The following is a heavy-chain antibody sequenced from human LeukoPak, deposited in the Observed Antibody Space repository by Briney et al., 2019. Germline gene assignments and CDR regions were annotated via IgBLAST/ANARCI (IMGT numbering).Heavy chain of an antibody. CDR1: GFTFSSYA. V-gene: IGHV3-23*01. CDR3: AKDKFIAGRYYYYMDV. J-gene: IGHJ6*03. CDR2: ISGSGGST. D-gene: IGHD3-16*02. Sequence: GGSLRLSCAASGFTFSSYAMSWVRRAPGKGLEWVSAISGSGGSTYYADSVKGRFTISRDNSKNTLYLQMNSLRAEDTAVYYCAKDKFIAGRYYYYMDVWGKGTTVTVSS.